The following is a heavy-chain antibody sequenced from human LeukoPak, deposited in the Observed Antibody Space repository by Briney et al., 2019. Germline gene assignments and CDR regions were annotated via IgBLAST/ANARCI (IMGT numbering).Heavy chain of an antibody. J-gene: IGHJ3*02. Sequence: GGSLGLSCAASGFTFSSCGMHWVRQAPGKGLEWVAVISYDGSNKYYADSVKGRFTISRDNSKNTLFLEMNSLRAEDTAVYYCAKALTSGWYLDAFNIWGQGTMVTVSS. V-gene: IGHV3-30*18. D-gene: IGHD6-19*01. CDR3: AKALTSGWYLDAFNI. CDR2: ISYDGSNK. CDR1: GFTFSSCG.